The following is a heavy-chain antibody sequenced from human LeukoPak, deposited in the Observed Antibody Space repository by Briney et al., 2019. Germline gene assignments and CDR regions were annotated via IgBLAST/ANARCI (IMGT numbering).Heavy chain of an antibody. D-gene: IGHD5-24*01. CDR3: ASWPCGDGYNSGGDDY. V-gene: IGHV3-21*01. Sequence: TGGSLRLSCAASGFSISPHGMDWVRQAPGKGLGWVASVSSSSSYIHYADSVKGRFTISRDNAKNSLHLQMNSLRAEDTAVYYCASWPCGDGYNSGGDDYWGQGTLVTVSS. CDR1: GFSISPHG. J-gene: IGHJ4*02. CDR2: VSSSSSYI.